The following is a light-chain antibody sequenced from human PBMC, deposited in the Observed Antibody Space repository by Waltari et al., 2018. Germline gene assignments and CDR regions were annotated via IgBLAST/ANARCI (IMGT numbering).Light chain of an antibody. CDR3: QVWEGSSDHYV. J-gene: IGLJ1*01. CDR1: NSGGKT. CDR2: DDS. V-gene: IGLV3-21*03. Sequence: SYVLTQPASVSVAPGKTARITGEGNNSGGKTVHWYQLRPGQAPVLVVHDDSDRPSGIPERFSGSNSGNTATLTISGVEVGDEGDYYCQVWEGSSDHYVFGTGTAVSV.